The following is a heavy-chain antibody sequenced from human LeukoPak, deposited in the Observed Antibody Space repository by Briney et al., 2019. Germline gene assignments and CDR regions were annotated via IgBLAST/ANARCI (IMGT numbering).Heavy chain of an antibody. CDR1: GFTFSNSA. CDR3: AKGIYSSGWSYFDY. V-gene: IGHV3-23*01. Sequence: GGSLRLSCAASGFTFSNSAMSWVRQAPGRGLEWGSTLSGSGITTYYADSVKGRFTISRDNSKNTLYLQMNSLRAEDTAVYYCAKGIYSSGWSYFDYWGHGTLVTVSS. D-gene: IGHD6-19*01. J-gene: IGHJ4*01. CDR2: LSGSGITT.